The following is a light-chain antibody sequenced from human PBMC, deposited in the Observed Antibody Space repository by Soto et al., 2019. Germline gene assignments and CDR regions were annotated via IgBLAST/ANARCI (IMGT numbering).Light chain of an antibody. V-gene: IGLV2-14*01. J-gene: IGLJ2*01. CDR2: DVS. CDR1: SSDVGGYNY. CDR3: RSYTSSSDVV. Sequence: QSVLTQPASVSGSPGQSITISCTGTSSDVGGYNYVSWYQQHPGKAPKLMIYDVSNRPSGVSNRFSGSKSGNTASLTISGLQAEYEADYYCRSYTSSSDVVFGGGTKLTVL.